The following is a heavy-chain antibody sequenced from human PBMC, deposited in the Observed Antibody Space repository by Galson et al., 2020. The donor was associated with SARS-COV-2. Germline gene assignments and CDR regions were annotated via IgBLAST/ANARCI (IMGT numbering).Heavy chain of an antibody. D-gene: IGHD3-9*01. CDR2: ISSSSSYI. Sequence: GESLKISCAASGFTFSSYTMNWLRQAPGKGLEWVSCISSSSSYIYYADSVKGRFTISRDNAKNSLYLQMNSLRAEDTAVYYCARGPPYYDILTGYYPFYFDYWGQGMLVTVSS. J-gene: IGHJ4*02. V-gene: IGHV3-21*01. CDR1: GFTFSSYT. CDR3: ARGPPYYDILTGYYPFYFDY.